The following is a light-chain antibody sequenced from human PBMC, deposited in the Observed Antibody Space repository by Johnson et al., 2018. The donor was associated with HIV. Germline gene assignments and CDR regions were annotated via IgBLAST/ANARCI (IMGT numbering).Light chain of an antibody. V-gene: IGLV1-51*01. CDR2: DNN. CDR3: GTWDNSLSAHV. CDR1: SSNIGNNY. Sequence: QSVLTQPPSVSAAPGQKVTISCSGSSSNIGNNYVSWYQQLPGTAPKLLIYDNNKRPSGIPDRFSDSKSGTSATLGITGLPTGDEADYYCGTWDNSLSAHVFGTGTKVTVL. J-gene: IGLJ1*01.